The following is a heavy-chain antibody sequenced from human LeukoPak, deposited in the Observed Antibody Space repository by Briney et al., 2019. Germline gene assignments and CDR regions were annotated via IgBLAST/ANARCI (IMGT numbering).Heavy chain of an antibody. Sequence: ASVTVSCKASGYTFTDYYMHWVRQAPGQGLEWMGWINPNSGGTKYAQKFQGRVTMTRGTSISTAYMELSRLRSDDTAVYYCARVLAAPISLYSGSAIDYWGQGTLVTVSS. D-gene: IGHD1-26*01. CDR1: GYTFTDYY. CDR2: INPNSGGT. CDR3: ARVLAAPISLYSGSAIDY. J-gene: IGHJ4*02. V-gene: IGHV1-2*02.